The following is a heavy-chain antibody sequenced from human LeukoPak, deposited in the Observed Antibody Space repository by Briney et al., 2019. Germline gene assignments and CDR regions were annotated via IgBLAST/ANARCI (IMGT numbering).Heavy chain of an antibody. CDR3: ARGHDILTGFDY. Sequence: ASVKVSCKASGGTFSSYAISWVRQAPGQGLEWMGGIIPIFGTANYAQKFQGRVTITADESTSTAYMELSSLRSEDTAVYYCARGHDILTGFDYWGQGTLVTVSS. J-gene: IGHJ4*02. CDR2: IIPIFGTA. V-gene: IGHV1-69*13. CDR1: GGTFSSYA. D-gene: IGHD3-9*01.